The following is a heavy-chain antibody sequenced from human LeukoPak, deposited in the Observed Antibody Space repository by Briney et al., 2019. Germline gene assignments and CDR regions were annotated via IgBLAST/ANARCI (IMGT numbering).Heavy chain of an antibody. CDR1: GYTFTSYG. CDR3: ARNGDSSSWYWDYFDH. V-gene: IGHV1-18*01. J-gene: IGHJ4*02. Sequence: GASVKVSCKASGYTFTSYGISWVRQAPGQGLEWMGWISAYNGNTNYAQKLQGRVTMTTDTSTSTAYMELNGLRSDDTAVYYCARNGDSSSWYWDYFDHWGQGTLVTVSS. CDR2: ISAYNGNT. D-gene: IGHD6-13*01.